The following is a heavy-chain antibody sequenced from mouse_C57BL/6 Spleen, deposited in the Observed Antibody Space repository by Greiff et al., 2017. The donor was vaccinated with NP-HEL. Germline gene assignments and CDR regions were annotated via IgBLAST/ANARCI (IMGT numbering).Heavy chain of an antibody. D-gene: IGHD1-1*01. J-gene: IGHJ4*01. CDR3: AKHEEDYGSSSYAMDY. V-gene: IGHV2-9*01. Sequence: VMLVESGPGLVAPSQSLSITCTVSGFSLTSYGVDWVRQPPGKGLEWLGVIWGGGSTNYNSALMSRLSISKDNDKSQVFLKMNSLQTDDTAMYYCAKHEEDYGSSSYAMDYWGQGTSVTVSS. CDR1: GFSLTSYG. CDR2: IWGGGST.